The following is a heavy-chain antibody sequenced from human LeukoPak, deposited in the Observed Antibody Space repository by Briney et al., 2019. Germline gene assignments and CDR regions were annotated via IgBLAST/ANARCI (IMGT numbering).Heavy chain of an antibody. Sequence: GGSLRLSCAASGFTFSSYGMHWVRQAPGKGLEWVAFIRYDGSNKYYADSVKGRFTISRDNSKNTLYLQMNSLRAEDTAVYYCAKDRGDDYVWGSYVPMYYFDYWGQGTLVTVSS. D-gene: IGHD3-16*01. CDR2: IRYDGSNK. CDR3: AKDRGDDYVWGSYVPMYYFDY. J-gene: IGHJ4*02. V-gene: IGHV3-30*02. CDR1: GFTFSSYG.